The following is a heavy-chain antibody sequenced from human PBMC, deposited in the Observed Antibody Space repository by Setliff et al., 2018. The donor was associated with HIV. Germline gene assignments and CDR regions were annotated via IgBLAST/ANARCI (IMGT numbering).Heavy chain of an antibody. J-gene: IGHJ4*02. CDR2: ISYDGSNK. V-gene: IGHV3-30*03. CDR1: GFTFSNYG. CDR3: ARDGLEGDMAGRQRTYAFGY. Sequence: GESLKISCAASGFTFSNYGIHWVRQAPGKGLAWVAVISYDGSNKYYADSVKVRFTISRDNAKNSLYLQMNSLRAEDTAVYYCARDGLEGDMAGRQRTYAFGYWGQGTLVTVSS. D-gene: IGHD2-15*01.